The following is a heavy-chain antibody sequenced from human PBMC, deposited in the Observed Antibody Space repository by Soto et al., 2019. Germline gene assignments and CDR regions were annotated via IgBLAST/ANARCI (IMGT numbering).Heavy chain of an antibody. Sequence: SETLSLTCDVYGGSFSGYIWTWIRQTPGKGLQWIGQINHSGSANYNPSLKSRVTISVHTSNSQFSLELSSVTAADTAVDYCARGLITGSQYSGGWSSFDSWGQGTQVTVSS. CDR1: GGSFSGYI. J-gene: IGHJ4*02. D-gene: IGHD1-26*01. CDR2: INHSGSA. CDR3: ARGLITGSQYSGGWSSFDS. V-gene: IGHV4-34*01.